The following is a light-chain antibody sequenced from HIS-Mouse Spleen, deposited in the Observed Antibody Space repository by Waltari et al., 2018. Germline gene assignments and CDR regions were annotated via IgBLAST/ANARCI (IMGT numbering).Light chain of an antibody. CDR3: CSYAGSWV. CDR1: SSYVGGYIY. J-gene: IGLJ3*02. V-gene: IGLV2-11*01. Sequence: QSALTQPRSVSGSPGQSVTIPCTGTSSYVGGYIYVSCYQQHPGKAPKLMIYDVSKRPSGVPDRFSGSKSGNTASLTISGLQAEDEADYYCCSYAGSWVFGGGTKLTVL. CDR2: DVS.